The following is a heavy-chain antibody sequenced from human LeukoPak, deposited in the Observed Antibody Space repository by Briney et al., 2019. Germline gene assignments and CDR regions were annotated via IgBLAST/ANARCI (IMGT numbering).Heavy chain of an antibody. CDR3: VRVKETGLTGVDYFDY. D-gene: IGHD7-27*01. V-gene: IGHV3-23*01. CDR1: GFTFSSYA. Sequence: GGSLRLSCAASGFTFSSYAVSWVRQAPGKGLEWVSAISGSGGGTDYADSVKGRFTISRDNSNNTLYLQMNSLRAEDTAVYYCVRVKETGLTGVDYFDYWGQGTLVTVSS. CDR2: ISGSGGGT. J-gene: IGHJ4*02.